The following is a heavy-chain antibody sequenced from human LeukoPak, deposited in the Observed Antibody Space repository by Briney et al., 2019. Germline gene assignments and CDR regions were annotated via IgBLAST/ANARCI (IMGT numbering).Heavy chain of an antibody. CDR3: ARGLAARQIDY. CDR1: GYTFTGYY. D-gene: IGHD6-6*01. Sequence: ASVKVSCKASGYTFTGYYMHWVRQVPGQGLEWMGIINPSGGSTSYAQKFQGRVTMTRDTSTSTVYMELSSLRSEDTAVYYCARGLAARQIDYWGQGTLVTVSS. J-gene: IGHJ4*02. V-gene: IGHV1-46*01. CDR2: INPSGGST.